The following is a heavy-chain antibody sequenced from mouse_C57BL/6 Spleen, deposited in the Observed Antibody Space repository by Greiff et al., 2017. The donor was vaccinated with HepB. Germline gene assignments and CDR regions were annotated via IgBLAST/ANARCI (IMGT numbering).Heavy chain of an antibody. D-gene: IGHD3-2*02. CDR1: GYTFTSYW. V-gene: IGHV1-61*01. Sequence: QVQLQQPGAELVRPGSSVKLSCKASGYTFTSYWMDWVKQRPGQGLEWIGNIYPSDSETHYNQKFKDKATLTVDKSSSTAYMQLSSLTSEDSAVYYCARGTAQATYFDYWGQGTTLPVSS. CDR3: ARGTAQATYFDY. J-gene: IGHJ2*01. CDR2: IYPSDSET.